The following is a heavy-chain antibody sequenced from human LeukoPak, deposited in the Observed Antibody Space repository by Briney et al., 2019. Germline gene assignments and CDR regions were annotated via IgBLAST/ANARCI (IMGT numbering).Heavy chain of an antibody. CDR1: GFTFSSYA. CDR3: AKVRTMMAVAFDI. J-gene: IGHJ3*02. Sequence: PGGSLRLSCAASGFTFSSYAMTWVRQPPGKGLEWVSTISGSGGRTYYADSVKGRFTISRDDSKNTLYLQMNSLRAEDTAVYYCAKVRTMMAVAFDIWGQGTMVTVSS. D-gene: IGHD3-22*01. V-gene: IGHV3-23*01. CDR2: ISGSGGRT.